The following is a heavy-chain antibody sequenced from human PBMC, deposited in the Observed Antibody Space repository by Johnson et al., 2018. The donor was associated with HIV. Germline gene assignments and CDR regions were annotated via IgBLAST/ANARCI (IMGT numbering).Heavy chain of an antibody. CDR1: GFTFDDYG. CDR3: AKDYRYGSGTKGAFDI. CDR2: ISWNSGSI. Sequence: QLVESGGGVVRPGGSLRLSCAASGFTFDDYGMSWVRQAPGKGLEWVSGISWNSGSIGYADSVKGRFTISRDNAKNSLYLQMNSLRAEDTALYYCAKDYRYGSGTKGAFDIWGQGTMVTVSS. J-gene: IGHJ3*02. D-gene: IGHD3-10*01. V-gene: IGHV3-20*04.